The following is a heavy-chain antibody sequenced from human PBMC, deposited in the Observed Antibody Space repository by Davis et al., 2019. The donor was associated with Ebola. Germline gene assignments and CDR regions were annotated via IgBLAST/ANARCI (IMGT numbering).Heavy chain of an antibody. CDR1: GFTFSSYA. Sequence: GGSLRLSCPASGFTFSSYAMHWVRQAPGKGLEWVAVISYDGSNKYYADSVKGRFTTSRDNSKNTLYLQMNSLRAENTAVYYCARDGGWVRPAFDIWGQGTMVTVSS. J-gene: IGHJ3*02. D-gene: IGHD6-19*01. CDR2: ISYDGSNK. CDR3: ARDGGWVRPAFDI. V-gene: IGHV3-30*04.